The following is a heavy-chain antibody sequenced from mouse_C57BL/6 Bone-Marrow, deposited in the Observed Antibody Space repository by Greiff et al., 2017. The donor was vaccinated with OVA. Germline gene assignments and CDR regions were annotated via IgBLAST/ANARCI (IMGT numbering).Heavy chain of an antibody. CDR2: INPNNGGT. J-gene: IGHJ3*01. Sequence: EVQLQSGPELVKPGASVKIPCKASGYTFTDYNMDWVKQSHGKSLEWIGDINPNNGGTIYNQKFKGKATLPVDKSSSTAYMELRSLTSEDTAVYYGARSNYSNYVRFAYWGQGTLVTVSA. CDR1: GYTFTDYN. CDR3: ARSNYSNYVRFAY. V-gene: IGHV1-18*01. D-gene: IGHD2-5*01.